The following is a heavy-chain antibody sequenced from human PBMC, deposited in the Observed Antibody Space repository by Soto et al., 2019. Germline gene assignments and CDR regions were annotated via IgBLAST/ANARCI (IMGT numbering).Heavy chain of an antibody. CDR1: GGTFSSYA. Sequence: GASVKVSCKASGGTFSSYAISWVRQAPGQGLEWMGGIIPIFGTANYAQKFQGRVTITADESTSTAYMELSSLRSEDTAVYYCARARVEGSKAATKVLVLDYWGQGTLVTVSS. CDR2: IIPIFGTA. CDR3: ARARVEGSKAATKVLVLDY. D-gene: IGHD2-15*01. J-gene: IGHJ4*02. V-gene: IGHV1-69*13.